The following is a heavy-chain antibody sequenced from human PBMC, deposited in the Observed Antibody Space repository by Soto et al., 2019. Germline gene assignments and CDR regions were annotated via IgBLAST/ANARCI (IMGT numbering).Heavy chain of an antibody. CDR2: IKKDESKK. CDR1: GFTFSDYW. J-gene: IGHJ3*02. CDR3: ARDVTPGGGLESRDACNM. D-gene: IGHD1-26*01. Sequence: EVQLVESGGGLVQPGESLRLSCAASGFTFSDYWMPWVRQAPGKGLEWVANIKKDESKKAYLDSVRGRFTISRDNARNSLYLQMDSLIAEYTDLYYCARDVTPGGGLESRDACNMGSEGTMFTVSS. V-gene: IGHV3-7*05.